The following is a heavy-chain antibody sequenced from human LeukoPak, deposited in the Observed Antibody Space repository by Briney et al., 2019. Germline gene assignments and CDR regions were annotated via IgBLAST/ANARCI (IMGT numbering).Heavy chain of an antibody. D-gene: IGHD5-12*01. CDR3: ARFGYSGWNLEY. Sequence: PGGSLRLSCAASGFSFRDFWMTWVRQAPGKGLEWVANINQGGSVKYYVDSVKGRFTISRDDAKSSLYVQMNSLRDEDMAVYYCARFGYSGWNLEYWGQGTLVTVSS. CDR2: INQGGSVK. CDR1: GFSFRDFW. J-gene: IGHJ4*02. V-gene: IGHV3-7*01.